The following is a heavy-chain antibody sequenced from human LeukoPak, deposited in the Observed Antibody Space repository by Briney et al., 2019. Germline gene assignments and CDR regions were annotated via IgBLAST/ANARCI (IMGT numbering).Heavy chain of an antibody. CDR2: INPNSGGT. J-gene: IGHJ1*01. V-gene: IGHV1-2*02. D-gene: IGHD1-26*01. CDR3: ARTKVGATVSEYFQH. Sequence: ASVKISCKASGYTFTGYYMHWVRQAPGQGLEWMGWINPNSGGTNYEQKFQGRVTMTRDTSISTAYMELSRLRSDDTAVYYCARTKVGATVSEYFQHWGQGTLVTVSS. CDR1: GYTFTGYY.